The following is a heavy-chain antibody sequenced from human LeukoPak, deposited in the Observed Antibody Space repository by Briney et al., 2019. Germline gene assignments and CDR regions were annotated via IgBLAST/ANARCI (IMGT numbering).Heavy chain of an antibody. CDR1: GFTFSSYA. Sequence: GGSLRLSCAASGFTFSSYAMTWVRQAPGRGLEWVSGISGSGGSPYYADSVKGRFTISRDNSKNTLYLQMNSLRAEDTAVYYCAKGSWWDCSSTTCYPYNWFDPRGQGTLVTVSS. V-gene: IGHV3-23*01. D-gene: IGHD2-2*01. J-gene: IGHJ5*02. CDR3: AKGSWWDCSSTTCYPYNWFDP. CDR2: ISGSGGSP.